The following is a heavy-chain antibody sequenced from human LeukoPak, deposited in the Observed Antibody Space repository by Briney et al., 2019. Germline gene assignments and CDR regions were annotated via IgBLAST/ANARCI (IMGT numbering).Heavy chain of an antibody. CDR1: GFTISTSY. V-gene: IGHV3-53*01. CDR2: IYTSGST. J-gene: IGHJ4*02. CDR3: ARVTASGSYKFDY. D-gene: IGHD3-10*01. Sequence: GGSLRLPCAASGFTISTSYISWVRQAPGKGLEWVSLIYTSGSTYYTDSVKGRFTISRDISKNTLYLQMNSLRAEDTALYYCARVTASGSYKFDYWGQGTLVTVSS.